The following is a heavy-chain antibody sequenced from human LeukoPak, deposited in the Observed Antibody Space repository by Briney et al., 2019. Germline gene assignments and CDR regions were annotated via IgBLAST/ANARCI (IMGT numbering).Heavy chain of an antibody. CDR3: ARSGHYDFWSGYSLHYFDY. V-gene: IGHV3-21*01. D-gene: IGHD3-3*01. CDR1: GFTFSSYS. J-gene: IGHJ4*02. Sequence: GGSLRLSCAASGFTFSSYSMTWVRQAPGKGLEWVSSISSSSSYIYYADSVKGRFTISRDNAKNSLYLQMNSLRAEDTAVYYCARSGHYDFWSGYSLHYFDYWGQGTLVTASS. CDR2: ISSSSSYI.